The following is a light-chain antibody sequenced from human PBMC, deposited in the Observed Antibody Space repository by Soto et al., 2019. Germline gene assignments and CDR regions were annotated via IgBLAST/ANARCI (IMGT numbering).Light chain of an antibody. Sequence: QSALTQPASVSGSPGQSITISCTGSASDIGSFKYVSWYQQHPGKAPKLIIYDVSNRPSGVSHRFSASKSGNTASLAISGLQAEDEADYYCSSYTTSNTWVFGGGTQLTVL. CDR1: ASDIGSFKY. J-gene: IGLJ3*02. CDR3: SSYTTSNTWV. V-gene: IGLV2-14*03. CDR2: DVS.